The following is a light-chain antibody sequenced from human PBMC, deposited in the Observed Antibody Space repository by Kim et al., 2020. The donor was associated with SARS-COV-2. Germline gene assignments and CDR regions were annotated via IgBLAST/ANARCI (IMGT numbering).Light chain of an antibody. V-gene: IGLV3-1*01. CDR1: NLGDKY. J-gene: IGLJ2*01. Sequence: SYELTQPPSVSVSPGQTASITCSGDNLGDKYACWYQQKPGQSPVLVIYQDSKRPSGIPERFSGSNSGNTATLTISGTQAMDEADYYCQAWDSSTASVVFG. CDR2: QDS. CDR3: QAWDSSTASVV.